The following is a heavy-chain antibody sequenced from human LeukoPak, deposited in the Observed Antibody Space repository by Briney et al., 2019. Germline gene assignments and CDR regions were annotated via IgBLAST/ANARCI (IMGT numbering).Heavy chain of an antibody. D-gene: IGHD2-8*01. CDR2: IKQDGSEK. Sequence: GGSLRLSCAASGFTFSSYWMSWVRQAPGKGLEWVANIKQDGSEKYYVDSVKGRFTISRDNAKNSLYLQMNSLRAEDTAVYYCARGGMYHYYYYGMDVWGQGTTVTVSS. CDR3: ARGGMYHYYYYGMDV. CDR1: GFTFSSYW. J-gene: IGHJ6*02. V-gene: IGHV3-7*01.